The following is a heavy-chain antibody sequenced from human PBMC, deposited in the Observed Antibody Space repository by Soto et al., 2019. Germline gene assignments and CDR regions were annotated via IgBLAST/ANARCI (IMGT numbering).Heavy chain of an antibody. CDR2: IIPIFGTA. Sequence: GASVKVSCKASGGTFSSYAISWVRQAPGQGLEWMGGIIPIFGTANYAQKFQGRVTITADESTSTAYMELSSLRSEDTAVYYCASYVIVVVVADPPYGMDVWGQGTTVTVSS. D-gene: IGHD2-15*01. CDR1: GGTFSSYA. CDR3: ASYVIVVVVADPPYGMDV. J-gene: IGHJ6*02. V-gene: IGHV1-69*13.